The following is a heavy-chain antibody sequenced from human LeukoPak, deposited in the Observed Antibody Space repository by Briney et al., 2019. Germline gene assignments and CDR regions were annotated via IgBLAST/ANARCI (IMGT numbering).Heavy chain of an antibody. D-gene: IGHD3-9*01. V-gene: IGHV1-2*02. Sequence: ASVKVSCKASGYTFTGYYMHWVRQAPGQGLEWMGWINPNSGGTNHAQKFQGRVTMTRDTSISTAYMELSRLRSDDTAVYYYARSYYDILTGDTNFDYWGQGTLVTVSS. J-gene: IGHJ4*02. CDR2: INPNSGGT. CDR3: ARSYYDILTGDTNFDY. CDR1: GYTFTGYY.